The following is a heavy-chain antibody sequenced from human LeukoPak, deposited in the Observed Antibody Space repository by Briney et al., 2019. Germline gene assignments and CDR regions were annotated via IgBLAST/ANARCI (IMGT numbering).Heavy chain of an antibody. D-gene: IGHD3-22*01. Sequence: PGGSLRLSCAASGFTFSSYAMSWVRQAPGKGLEWVSAISGTGGSTSYEDSVKGRFTIFRDNSETTLYLQMNSLRAEDTAVYYCAKVRVLVIHDAFDIWGQGTMVTVSS. V-gene: IGHV3-23*01. J-gene: IGHJ3*02. CDR2: ISGTGGST. CDR1: GFTFSSYA. CDR3: AKVRVLVIHDAFDI.